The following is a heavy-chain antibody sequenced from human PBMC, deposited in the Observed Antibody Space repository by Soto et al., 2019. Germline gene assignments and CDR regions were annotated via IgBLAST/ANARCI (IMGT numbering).Heavy chain of an antibody. D-gene: IGHD5-18*01. V-gene: IGHV4-59*02. J-gene: IGHJ6*02. CDR1: GVSVSNYY. Sequence: SETLSLTCTVSGVSVSNYYWSRIRQPPGKGLEWIGYIYYSGSTSYNPSFKSRVTISVDTSRNQFSLKLSSVTAADTAVYYCARGAMVTDYYYGMDVWGQGTTVTVSS. CDR2: IYYSGST. CDR3: ARGAMVTDYYYGMDV.